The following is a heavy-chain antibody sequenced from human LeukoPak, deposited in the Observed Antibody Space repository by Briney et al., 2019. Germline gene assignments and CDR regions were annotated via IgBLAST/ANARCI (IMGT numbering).Heavy chain of an antibody. D-gene: IGHD3-22*01. CDR1: GFTFSSYS. J-gene: IGHJ4*02. CDR2: ISSSSSHI. Sequence: NAGGSLRLSCAASGFTFSSYSMNWVRQAPGKGLEWDSSISSSSSHIYYADSVKGRFTISRDNAKNSLYLQMNSLRAEDTAVYYCARENYYETSGLDYWGQGALVTVSS. CDR3: ARENYYETSGLDY. V-gene: IGHV3-21*01.